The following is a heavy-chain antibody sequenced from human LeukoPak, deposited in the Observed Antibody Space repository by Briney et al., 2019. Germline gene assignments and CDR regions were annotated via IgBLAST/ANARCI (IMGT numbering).Heavy chain of an antibody. CDR1: GFTFGNYW. V-gene: IGHV3-7*01. CDR3: AGRIFDI. J-gene: IGHJ3*02. CDR2: IKEDGSEK. Sequence: PGGSLRLSCAGSGFTFGNYWMAWVRQAPGKGLEWVANIKEDGSEKYYLDSVEGRFTISRDNAKSSVYLQMNSLRAEDTAVYYCAGRIFDIWGQGTMVTVSS.